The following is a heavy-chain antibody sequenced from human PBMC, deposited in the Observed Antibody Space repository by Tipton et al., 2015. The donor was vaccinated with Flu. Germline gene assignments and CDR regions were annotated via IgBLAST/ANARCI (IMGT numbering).Heavy chain of an antibody. CDR2: IWYDGTNK. J-gene: IGHJ6*03. D-gene: IGHD3-3*01. CDR1: GFTFSSSA. V-gene: IGHV3-33*08. Sequence: SLRLSCAASGFTFSSSAMHWVRQAPGKGLEWVAVIWYDGTNKYYADSVKGRFTISRDNSKNTLYLQMNSLRAEDTAVYYCARDGPEWNYFAYMDVWGKGIKVTVTS. CDR3: ARDGPEWNYFAYMDV.